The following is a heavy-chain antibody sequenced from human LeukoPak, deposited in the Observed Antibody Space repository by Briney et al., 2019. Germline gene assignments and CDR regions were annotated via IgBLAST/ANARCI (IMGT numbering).Heavy chain of an antibody. J-gene: IGHJ4*02. V-gene: IGHV5-51*01. CDR2: IYPGDSHT. CDR1: GYSFSDYW. CDR3: ARRAYDSSGYRFDY. Sequence: GESLKISCKGSGYSFSDYWIGWVRQMPGQGLEWMGIIYPGDSHTRYSPSFQGQVTISADKSISTAYLQWSSLKASDTAMYYCARRAYDSSGYRFDYWGQGTLVTVSS. D-gene: IGHD3-22*01.